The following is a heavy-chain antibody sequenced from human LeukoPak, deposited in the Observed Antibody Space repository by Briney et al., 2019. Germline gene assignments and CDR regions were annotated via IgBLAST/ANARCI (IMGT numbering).Heavy chain of an antibody. Sequence: GGSLRLSCAASGFTFSGYAMTWVRQAPGKGLAWVSYISASGGNTNYAGSVKGRFTISRDRSKNTLYLQMNSLRVEDTAVYYCARGQAYSGSFSFHFDFWGQGTLVTVSS. CDR1: GFTFSGYA. J-gene: IGHJ4*02. V-gene: IGHV3-23*01. D-gene: IGHD1-26*01. CDR3: ARGQAYSGSFSFHFDF. CDR2: ISASGGNT.